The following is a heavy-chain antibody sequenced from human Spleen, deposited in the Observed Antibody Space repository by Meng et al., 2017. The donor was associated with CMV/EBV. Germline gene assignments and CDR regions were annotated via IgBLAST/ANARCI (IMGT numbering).Heavy chain of an antibody. CDR3: AHRDCSTTGCYQQRVVWLDP. CDR2: IYWNDDK. V-gene: IGHV2-5*01. J-gene: IGHJ5*02. D-gene: IGHD1-1*01. Sequence: GVGVGWLRQPPGQAPERLGIIYWNDDKRYSPSLKSRLTITRDASKKQVVLMMTNMDPVDTGTYYCAHRDCSTTGCYQQRVVWLDPWGQGTLVTVSS. CDR1: GVG.